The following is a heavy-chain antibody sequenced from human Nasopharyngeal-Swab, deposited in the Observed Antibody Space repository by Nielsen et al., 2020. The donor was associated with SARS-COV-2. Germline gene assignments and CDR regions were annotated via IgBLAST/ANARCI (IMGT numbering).Heavy chain of an antibody. J-gene: IGHJ6*03. CDR3: ARGRRVATIFHGWAPYYMDV. Sequence: WVRQAPGQGLEWMGWMNPNSGNTGYAQKFQGRVTMTRNTSISTAYMELSSLRSEDTAVYYCARGRRVATIFHGWAPYYMDVWGKGTTVTVSS. CDR2: MNPNSGNT. D-gene: IGHD5-12*01. V-gene: IGHV1-8*01.